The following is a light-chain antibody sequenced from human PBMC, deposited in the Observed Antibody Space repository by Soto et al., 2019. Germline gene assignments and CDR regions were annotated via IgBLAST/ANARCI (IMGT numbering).Light chain of an antibody. Sequence: EIVLTQSPGTLSLSPGERVTLSCRASQTVSNNYLAWYQQKPGQAPRLLMYGASTRLTGIPDRFSGFGSGTDFTLTISRLEPEDFGVYYCQRYGSSPPYIFGQGTKLGIK. V-gene: IGKV3-20*01. CDR3: QRYGSSPPYI. CDR2: GAS. J-gene: IGKJ2*01. CDR1: QTVSNNY.